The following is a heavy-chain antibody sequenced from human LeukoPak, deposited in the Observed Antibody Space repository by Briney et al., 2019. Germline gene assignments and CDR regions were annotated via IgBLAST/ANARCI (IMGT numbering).Heavy chain of an antibody. V-gene: IGHV4-34*01. CDR3: ARSVATMARPDWFDP. D-gene: IGHD5-12*01. CDR1: GESFNGYF. J-gene: IGHJ5*02. CDR2: ITHSGGT. Sequence: SETLSLTCAVYGESFNGYFWSWIGQPPGKGLEWIGEITHSGGTNYNPSLKSRVTISADTSKNQFSLKLSSVTAADTAVYYCARSVATMARPDWFDPWGQGTLVTVSS.